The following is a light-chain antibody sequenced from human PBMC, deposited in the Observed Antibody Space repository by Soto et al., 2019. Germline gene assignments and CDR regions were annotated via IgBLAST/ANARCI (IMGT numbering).Light chain of an antibody. CDR3: SSYTSDSSLV. V-gene: IGLV2-14*03. CDR1: SSDVGGYNY. Sequence: QSALTQPASVSGSPGQSITVSCTGTSSDVGGYNYVSWYQQHPGKAPKLLIYDVGNRPSGVSNRFSASKSDNTASLTISGLQTDDEADYYCSSYTSDSSLVFGTGTKLTVL. CDR2: DVG. J-gene: IGLJ1*01.